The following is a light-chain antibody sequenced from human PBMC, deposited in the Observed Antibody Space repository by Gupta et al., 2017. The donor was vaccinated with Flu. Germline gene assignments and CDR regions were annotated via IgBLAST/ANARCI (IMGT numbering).Light chain of an antibody. CDR2: GAS. CDR1: QSVSSSY. CDR3: QQYGSSPAIA. V-gene: IGKV3-20*01. J-gene: IGKJ5*01. Sequence: EVVLTQSPGTLSLSPGERATISCRASQSVSSSYLAWYQQKPGQAPRLLIYGASSRATCIPDRFSGSGSGTDFTLTISRLEPEDFAVYYCQQYGSSPAIAFGQGTRLEIK.